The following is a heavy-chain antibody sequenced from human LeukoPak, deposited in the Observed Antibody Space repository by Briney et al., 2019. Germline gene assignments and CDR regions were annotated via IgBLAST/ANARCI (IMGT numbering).Heavy chain of an antibody. CDR1: GFTFDDYA. CDR3: AKDPGPAPMVRGGGIDY. J-gene: IGHJ4*02. V-gene: IGHV3-9*01. CDR2: ISWNSGSI. D-gene: IGHD3-10*01. Sequence: PGGSLRLSCAASGFTFDDYAMHWVRQAPGKGLEWVSGISWNSGSIGYADSVKGRFTISRDNAKNSLYLQMNSLRAEDTALYYCAKDPGPAPMVRGGGIDYWGQGTLVTVSS.